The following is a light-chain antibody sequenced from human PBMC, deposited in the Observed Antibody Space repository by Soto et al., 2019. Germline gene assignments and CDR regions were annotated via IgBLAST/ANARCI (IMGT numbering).Light chain of an antibody. CDR3: SSYTSSRTVV. Sequence: QSALTQPASVSGSPGQSITISCTGTSSDVGGYNYVSWYQQHPGKAPKLMIYDVSNRPSGVSNRFSGSKSGNTASLTISGLQAEDEADYYCSSYTSSRTVVFGVGTKFTVL. CDR2: DVS. CDR1: SSDVGGYNY. V-gene: IGLV2-14*01. J-gene: IGLJ2*01.